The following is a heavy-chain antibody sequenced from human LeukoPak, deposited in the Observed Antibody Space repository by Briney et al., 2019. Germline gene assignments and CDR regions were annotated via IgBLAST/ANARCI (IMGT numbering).Heavy chain of an antibody. V-gene: IGHV3-30*18. CDR3: AKERGYSYGYLGYFDY. CDR1: GFTFSSYG. CDR2: ISYDGSNK. J-gene: IGHJ4*02. D-gene: IGHD5-18*01. Sequence: PGGSLRLSCAASGFTFSSYGMHRVRQAPGKGLEWVAVISYDGSNKYYADSVKGRFTISRDNSKNTLYLQMNSLRAEDTAVYYCAKERGYSYGYLGYFDYWGQGTLVTVSS.